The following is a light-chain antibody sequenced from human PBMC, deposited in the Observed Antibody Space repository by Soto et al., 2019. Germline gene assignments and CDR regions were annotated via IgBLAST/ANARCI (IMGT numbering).Light chain of an antibody. V-gene: IGLV2-14*01. J-gene: IGLJ2*01. Sequence: QSALTQPASVSGSPGQSITISCTGTTSDVGGYNYVSWYQHHPSKAPRLMIYEVTHRPSGVSSRFSGSKSGNTASLTISGLQAEDEADYYCSSYTSSSTVLFGGGTKLTVL. CDR1: TSDVGGYNY. CDR3: SSYTSSSTVL. CDR2: EVT.